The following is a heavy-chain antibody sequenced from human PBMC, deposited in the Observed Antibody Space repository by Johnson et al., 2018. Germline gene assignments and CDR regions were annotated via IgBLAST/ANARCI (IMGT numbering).Heavy chain of an antibody. D-gene: IGHD1-26*01. CDR1: GYTFTSYV. Sequence: QVQLVESGAEVKEPGASVKVSCKASGYTFTSYVFNWVRQASGQGLEWMGWMNPHSGDTGYAQKFQGRVTMTRDTSLSTAYMELSSLRSEDTAVYYCLSGRYYAFDIWGQGTMVTVSS. J-gene: IGHJ3*02. CDR2: MNPHSGDT. CDR3: LSGRYYAFDI. V-gene: IGHV1-8*01.